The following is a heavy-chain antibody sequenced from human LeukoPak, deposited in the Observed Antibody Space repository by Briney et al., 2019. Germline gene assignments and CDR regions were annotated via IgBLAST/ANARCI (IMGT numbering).Heavy chain of an antibody. CDR1: GGSISSGGYS. CDR2: IYHSGST. J-gene: IGHJ2*01. CDR3: ARAVGLRYFDWLQRLGWYFDL. V-gene: IGHV4-30-2*01. D-gene: IGHD3-9*01. Sequence: SETLSLTCAVSGGSISSGGYSWSWIRQPPGKGLEWIGYIYHSGSTYYNPSLKSRVTISVDRSKNQFSLKLSSVTAADTAVYYCARAVGLRYFDWLQRLGWYFDLWGRGTLVTVSS.